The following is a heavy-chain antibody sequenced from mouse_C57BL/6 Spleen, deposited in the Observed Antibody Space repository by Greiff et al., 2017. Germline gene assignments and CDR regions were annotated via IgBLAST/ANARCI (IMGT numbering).Heavy chain of an antibody. CDR2: ISYDGSN. CDR1: GYSITSGYY. CDR3: ARAPLYYFDY. J-gene: IGHJ2*01. V-gene: IGHV3-6*01. Sequence: EVKLQESGPGLVKPSQSLSLTCSVTGYSITSGYYWNWIRQFPGNKLEWMGYISYDGSNNYNPSLKNRISITRDTSKNQFFLKLNSVTTEDTATYYCARAPLYYFDYWGQGTTLTVSS.